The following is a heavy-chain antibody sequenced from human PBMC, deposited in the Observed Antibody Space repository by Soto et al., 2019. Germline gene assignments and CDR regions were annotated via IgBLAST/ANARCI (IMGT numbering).Heavy chain of an antibody. CDR2: INHSGST. Sequence: QVQLQQWGAGLLKPSETLSLTCAVYGGSFSDYYWSWIRQPPGKGLEWIGEINHSGSTNYNPSLKSRVTISVDTSKNQFSLKLSSVTAADTAVYYCPREGRYYASGRFWWFDPWGQGTLVTVSS. CDR3: PREGRYYASGRFWWFDP. D-gene: IGHD3-10*01. J-gene: IGHJ5*02. V-gene: IGHV4-34*01. CDR1: GGSFSDYY.